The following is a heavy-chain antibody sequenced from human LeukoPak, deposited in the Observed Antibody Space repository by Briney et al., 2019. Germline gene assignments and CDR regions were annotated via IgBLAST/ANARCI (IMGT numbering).Heavy chain of an antibody. CDR2: IRHDRSDK. CDR3: AKDGSNWDLDY. CDR1: GFTFSSYG. V-gene: IGHV3-30*02. Sequence: GGSLRLSCAASGFTFSSYGMHWVRQAPGRGLEWVAYIRHDRSDKYYADSVKGRFTISRDNSKNTLYLQMNSLRVEDTAVYYCAKDGSNWDLDYWGQGTLVTVSS. D-gene: IGHD4-11*01. J-gene: IGHJ4*02.